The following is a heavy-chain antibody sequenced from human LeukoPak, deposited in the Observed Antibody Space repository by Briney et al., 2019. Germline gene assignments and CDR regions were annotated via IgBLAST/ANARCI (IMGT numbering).Heavy chain of an antibody. V-gene: IGHV1-2*02. CDR1: GYTFTGYY. Sequence: ASVKVSCKASGYTFTGYYMNWVRQAPGQGLEWMGWINPDSGGTNFAENFQGRVTMTRDTSISTAYMELSSLRSDDTAVYYCARGGDGSSSYYNAGGDYWGQGTLVTVSS. CDR3: ARGGDGSSSYYNAGGDY. D-gene: IGHD3-10*01. CDR2: INPDSGGT. J-gene: IGHJ4*02.